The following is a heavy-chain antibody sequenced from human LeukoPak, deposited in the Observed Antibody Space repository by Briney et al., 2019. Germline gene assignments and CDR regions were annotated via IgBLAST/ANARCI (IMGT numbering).Heavy chain of an antibody. V-gene: IGHV3-53*01. CDR3: ARLDTALVSYYYYYFMDV. Sequence: EPGGSLRLSCAASGFTVSSNYMSWVRQAPGKGLEWVSLIYSGGSTYYADSVKGRFTISRDNSKNTLYLQMNSLRAEDTAVYYCARLDTALVSYYYYYFMDVWGKGTTVTVSS. CDR1: GFTVSSNY. D-gene: IGHD5-18*01. J-gene: IGHJ6*03. CDR2: IYSGGST.